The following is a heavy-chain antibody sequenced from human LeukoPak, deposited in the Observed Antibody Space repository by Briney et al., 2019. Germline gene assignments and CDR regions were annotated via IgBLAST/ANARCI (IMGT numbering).Heavy chain of an antibody. D-gene: IGHD1-26*01. CDR2: IKQDGGEK. Sequence: PGGSLRLSCAASRFTFSNYWMSWVRQAPGRGLEWVANIKQDGGEKYYVGSVKGRFTISRDNARNSLYLQMSSLRAEDTAVYYCARDHLRLGATGASGIWGQGTMVTVSS. CDR1: RFTFSNYW. V-gene: IGHV3-7*05. J-gene: IGHJ3*02. CDR3: ARDHLRLGATGASGI.